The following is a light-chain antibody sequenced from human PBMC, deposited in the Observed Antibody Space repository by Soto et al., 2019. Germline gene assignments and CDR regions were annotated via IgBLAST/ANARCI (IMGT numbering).Light chain of an antibody. V-gene: IGKV1-27*01. CDR1: QGISNF. CDR2: GAS. J-gene: IGKJ3*01. Sequence: DIQMTQSPSSLSGFVGDTVTITCRASQGISNFLAWYQQRPGKAPKLLIYGASTLQSGAPFRISGGGSGTAFTLTISSLQPEDVATYYCQQYNSAPFTFGPGTTVDIK. CDR3: QQYNSAPFT.